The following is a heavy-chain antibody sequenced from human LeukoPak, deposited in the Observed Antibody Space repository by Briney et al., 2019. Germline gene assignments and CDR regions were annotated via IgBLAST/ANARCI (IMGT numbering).Heavy chain of an antibody. J-gene: IGHJ6*03. D-gene: IGHD2-2*02. V-gene: IGHV1-2*02. CDR3: ARDRGYSSSTSCYKIYMDV. Sequence: ASVKVSCKASGYTFTGYYMHWVRQAPGQGLEWMGWINPNSGGTNYAQKFQGRVTMTRDTSISTAYMELSRLRSDDTAVYYCARDRGYSSSTSCYKIYMDVWGKGTTVTISS. CDR1: GYTFTGYY. CDR2: INPNSGGT.